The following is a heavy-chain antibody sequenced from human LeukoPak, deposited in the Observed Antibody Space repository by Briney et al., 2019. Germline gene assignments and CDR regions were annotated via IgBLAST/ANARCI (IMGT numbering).Heavy chain of an antibody. CDR2: IRSKAYGGTT. CDR1: GFTFGDYA. D-gene: IGHD1-26*01. CDR3: ARVEWELLFWFDP. Sequence: GGSLRLSCTASGFTFGDYAMSWFRQAPGKGLEWVGFIRSKAYGGTTEYAASVKGRFTISRDDSKSIAYLQMNSLRAEDTAVYYCARVEWELLFWFDPWGQGTLVTVSS. J-gene: IGHJ5*02. V-gene: IGHV3-49*03.